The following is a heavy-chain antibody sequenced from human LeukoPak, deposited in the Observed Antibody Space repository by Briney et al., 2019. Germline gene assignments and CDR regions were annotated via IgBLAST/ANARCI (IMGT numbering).Heavy chain of an antibody. J-gene: IGHJ5*02. Sequence: GASVKVSCKASGYTFTSYGISWVRQAPGQGLEWMGWISAYNGNTNYAQKLQGRVTMTTDTSTSTAYMELRSLRSDDTAVYYCARDSYCSSTSRRSVCWFDPWGQGTLVTVSS. D-gene: IGHD2-2*01. CDR2: ISAYNGNT. V-gene: IGHV1-18*01. CDR1: GYTFTSYG. CDR3: ARDSYCSSTSRRSVCWFDP.